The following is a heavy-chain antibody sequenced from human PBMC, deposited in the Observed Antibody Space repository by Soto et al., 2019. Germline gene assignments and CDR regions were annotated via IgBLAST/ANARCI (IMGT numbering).Heavy chain of an antibody. CDR3: ARDGSTTMVRGPTLPL. J-gene: IGHJ4*02. V-gene: IGHV1-69*04. D-gene: IGHD3-10*01. Sequence: SVKVSCKASGGTFSSYTISWVRQAPGQGLEWMGRIIPILGIANYAQKFQGRVTITADKSTSTAYMELSSLRSEGTAVYHCARDGSTTMVRGPTLPLRGQGTLVTVHS. CDR2: IIPILGIA. CDR1: GGTFSSYT.